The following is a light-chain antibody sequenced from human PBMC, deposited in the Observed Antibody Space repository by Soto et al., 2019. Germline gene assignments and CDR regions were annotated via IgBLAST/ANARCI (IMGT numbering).Light chain of an antibody. Sequence: SYELTQSLSVSVALGQTARITCGGSDIRSRNVAWYQQKPGQAPILVIYRDDKRPSGIPERFSGSNSGNTATLTISRAQVEDEADYYCQVWDSSTVVFGGGTKLTVL. CDR2: RDD. V-gene: IGLV3-9*01. J-gene: IGLJ3*02. CDR1: DIRSRN. CDR3: QVWDSSTVV.